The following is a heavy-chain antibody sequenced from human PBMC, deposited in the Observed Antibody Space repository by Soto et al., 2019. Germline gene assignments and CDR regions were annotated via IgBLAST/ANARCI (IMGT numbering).Heavy chain of an antibody. J-gene: IGHJ4*02. D-gene: IGHD3-16*01. V-gene: IGHV4-59*01. Sequence: SETLSLTCTVSGGSISSYYWSWIRQPPGKGLEWIGYIYYSGSTNYNPSLKSRVTISVDTSKNQFSLKLSSVTAADTAVYYCARLPGDVWGNYWGQGTLVTVSS. CDR3: ARLPGDVWGNY. CDR2: IYYSGST. CDR1: GGSISSYY.